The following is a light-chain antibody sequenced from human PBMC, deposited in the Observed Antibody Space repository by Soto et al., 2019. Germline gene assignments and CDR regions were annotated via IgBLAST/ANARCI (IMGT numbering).Light chain of an antibody. V-gene: IGLV1-40*01. CDR1: SSNIGAGYD. CDR2: GNN. Sequence: QSVLTQPPSVSGAPGQRVTISCTGSSSNIGAGYDVHWYQEFPGTAPKLLIYGNNNRPSGVPDRVSGSKSGTSASLAITGLQAEDEADYYCQSYDSSLSGPVFGGGTKVTVL. CDR3: QSYDSSLSGPV. J-gene: IGLJ2*01.